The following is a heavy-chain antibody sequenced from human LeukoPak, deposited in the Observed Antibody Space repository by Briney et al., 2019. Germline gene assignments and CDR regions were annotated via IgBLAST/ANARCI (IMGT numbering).Heavy chain of an antibody. CDR1: GGSISSRGYY. D-gene: IGHD6-25*01. V-gene: IGHV4-39*01. CDR2: IYYSGST. CDR3: ARHHRSGYYEVDY. Sequence: SETPSPTRTVPGGSISSRGYYLGWIRPPPRGRPGGVGTIYYSGSTSYNPSLKGRVTMSVDTSKNQFSLKLSSVTAADTAVYYCARHHRSGYYEVDYWGQGTLVTVSS. J-gene: IGHJ4*02.